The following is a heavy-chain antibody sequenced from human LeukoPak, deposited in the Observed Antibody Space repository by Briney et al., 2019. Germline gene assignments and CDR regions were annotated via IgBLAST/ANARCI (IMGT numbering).Heavy chain of an antibody. J-gene: IGHJ1*01. V-gene: IGHV3-23*01. CDR1: GFTFSSYG. D-gene: IGHD3-22*01. Sequence: GGTLRLSCAASGFTFSSYGMSWVRQAPGRGLEWVSAISGSGGSTYYADSAKGRFTISRDNSKNTLYLQMNSLRAEDTAVYYCAKGRRLVVITTNYFQHWGQGTLVTVSS. CDR3: AKGRRLVVITTNYFQH. CDR2: ISGSGGST.